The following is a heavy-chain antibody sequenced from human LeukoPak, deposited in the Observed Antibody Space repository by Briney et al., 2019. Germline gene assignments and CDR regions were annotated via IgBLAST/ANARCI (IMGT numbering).Heavy chain of an antibody. CDR1: GGSISSYY. D-gene: IGHD3-22*01. J-gene: IGHJ4*02. CDR2: IYTSGST. CDR3: ARNMYYYDSSGYLFDY. Sequence: PSETLSLTCTVSGGSISSYYWCWIRQPAGKGLEWIGRIYTSGSTNYNPSLKSRVTMSVDTSKNQFSLKLSSVTAADTAVYYCARNMYYYDSSGYLFDYWGQGTLVTVSS. V-gene: IGHV4-4*07.